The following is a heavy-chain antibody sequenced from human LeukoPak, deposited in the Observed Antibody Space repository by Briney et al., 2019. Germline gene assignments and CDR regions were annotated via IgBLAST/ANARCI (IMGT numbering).Heavy chain of an antibody. CDR2: ISGSGGST. D-gene: IGHD5-18*01. CDR1: GFTFSSYA. Sequence: GGSLRLSCAASGFTFSSYAMSWVRQAPGKGLEWVSAISGSGGSTHYADSVKGRFTISRDNSKNTLYLQMNSLRAEDAAVYYCAKDSQLWLPSSLDYWGQGTLVTVSS. V-gene: IGHV3-23*01. J-gene: IGHJ4*02. CDR3: AKDSQLWLPSSLDY.